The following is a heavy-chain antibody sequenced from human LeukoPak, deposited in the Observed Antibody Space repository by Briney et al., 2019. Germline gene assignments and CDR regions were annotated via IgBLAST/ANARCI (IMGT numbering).Heavy chain of an antibody. CDR2: IYPSGST. D-gene: IGHD6-19*01. CDR3: ARGIAVAGTYYYYYYYMDV. CDR1: GGSISSGSHY. Sequence: SETLSLTCTVSGGSISSGSHYWSWIRQPAGKGLEWIGRIYPSGSTNYNPSLKSRVTISVDTSKNQFSLKLSSVTAADTAVYYCARGIAVAGTYYYYYYYMDVWGKGTTVTVSS. V-gene: IGHV4-61*02. J-gene: IGHJ6*03.